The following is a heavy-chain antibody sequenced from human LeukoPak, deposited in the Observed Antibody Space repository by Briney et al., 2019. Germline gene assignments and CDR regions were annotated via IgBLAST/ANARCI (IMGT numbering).Heavy chain of an antibody. J-gene: IGHJ6*03. CDR3: AREHYFYYLDG. V-gene: IGHV3-7*01. Sequence: GWSLRLSCPASGFNFSSQWMSWLRPPPGRGLAWVAIVNQGATQKHYVESVKGRFTISRDNAENSLYLQMNSLRADDTAVYYCAREHYFYYLDGWGKGTTVTVSS. CDR2: VNQGATQK. CDR1: GFNFSSQW.